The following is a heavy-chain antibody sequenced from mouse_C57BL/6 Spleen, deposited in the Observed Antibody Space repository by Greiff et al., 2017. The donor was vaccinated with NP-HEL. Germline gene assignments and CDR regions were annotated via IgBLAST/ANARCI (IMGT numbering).Heavy chain of an antibody. Sequence: VQLQQSGAELARPGASVKLSCKASGYTFTSSGISWVKQRPGQGLEWIGEIYPGSGNTYYNEKFKGKATLTADKSSSTAYMELRSLTSEDSAVYFCARSNWDGDYYAMDYWGQGTSVTVSS. V-gene: IGHV1-81*01. J-gene: IGHJ4*01. CDR3: ARSNWDGDYYAMDY. CDR1: GYTFTSSG. D-gene: IGHD4-1*01. CDR2: IYPGSGNT.